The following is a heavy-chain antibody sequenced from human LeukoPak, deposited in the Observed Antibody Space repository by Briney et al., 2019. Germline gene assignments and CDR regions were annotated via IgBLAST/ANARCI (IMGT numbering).Heavy chain of an antibody. CDR2: IYYSGST. Sequence: KPSETLSLTCTVSGGSISSYYWSWIRQPPGKGLEWIGYIYYSGSTNYNPSLKSRVTISVDTSNNQFSLKLSSVTAADTGVYYRARESSGWYDQYFQHWGQGTLVTVSS. V-gene: IGHV4-59*01. D-gene: IGHD6-19*01. CDR1: GGSISSYY. J-gene: IGHJ1*01. CDR3: ARESSGWYDQYFQH.